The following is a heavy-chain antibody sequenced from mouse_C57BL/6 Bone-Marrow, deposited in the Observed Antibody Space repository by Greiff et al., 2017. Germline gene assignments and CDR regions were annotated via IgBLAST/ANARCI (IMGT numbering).Heavy chain of an antibody. CDR1: GFNIKDDY. V-gene: IGHV14-4*01. CDR2: IDPEIGDT. Sequence: VQLQQSGAELVRPGASVKLSCTASGFNIKDDYIHWVKQRPEQGLEWIGWIDPEIGDTEYASKFQGKATITYETSSNPSYIQLSSLTSADTAVYYCSSFASNYFDFWGQGTPLTVAS. D-gene: IGHD2-10*02. J-gene: IGHJ2*01. CDR3: SSFASNYFDF.